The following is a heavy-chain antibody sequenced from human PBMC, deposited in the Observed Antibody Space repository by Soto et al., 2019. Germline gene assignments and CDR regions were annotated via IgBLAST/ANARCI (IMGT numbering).Heavy chain of an antibody. CDR1: GYSFTNYW. CDR3: ARFPPTGTTCS. D-gene: IGHD1-7*01. J-gene: IGHJ4*02. CDR2: IYLGDSDT. Sequence: PGESLKISCKGSGYSFTNYWIGWVRQMPGKGLEWMGTIYLGDSDTRYSPSFQGRVTISADKSISAAYLQWGSLKASDTAMYYCARFPPTGTTCSWGQGTLVTVSS. V-gene: IGHV5-51*01.